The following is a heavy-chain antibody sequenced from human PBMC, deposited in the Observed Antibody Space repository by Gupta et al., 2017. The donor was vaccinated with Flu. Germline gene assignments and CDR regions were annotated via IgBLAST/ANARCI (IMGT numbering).Heavy chain of an antibody. Sequence: QVQLVQSGAEVKKPGASVTVSCKASGYTFTGYYMHWVRQAPGQGLGWMGWINPNSGGTNYAQKFQGWVTMTRDTSISTAYMELSRLRSDDTAVYYCARAVGHSSSTSLKNYYYYGMDVWGQGTTVTVSS. CDR3: ARAVGHSSSTSLKNYYYYGMDV. J-gene: IGHJ6*02. CDR2: INPNSGGT. D-gene: IGHD2-2*01. CDR1: GYTFTGYY. V-gene: IGHV1-2*04.